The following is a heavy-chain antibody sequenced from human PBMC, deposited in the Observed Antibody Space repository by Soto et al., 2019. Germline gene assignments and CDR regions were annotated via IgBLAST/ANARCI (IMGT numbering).Heavy chain of an antibody. V-gene: IGHV3-30*19. Sequence: PGGSLRPSCAASGFTFSSYVTHWVRQAPGKGLEWVAVISYDGSNKYYADSVKGRLTISRDNSKNTLYLQMNSLRAEDTAVYYCARVSSPWGGNSKYPQRPVDYWGQGTLVTVSS. CDR2: ISYDGSNK. D-gene: IGHD2-21*02. J-gene: IGHJ4*02. CDR1: GFTFSSYV. CDR3: ARVSSPWGGNSKYPQRPVDY.